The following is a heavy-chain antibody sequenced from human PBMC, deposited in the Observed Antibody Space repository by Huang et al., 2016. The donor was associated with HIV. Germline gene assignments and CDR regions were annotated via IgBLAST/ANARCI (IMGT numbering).Heavy chain of an antibody. CDR1: GVSLIPYYHY. CDR2: FFYGGRT. J-gene: IGHJ4*02. V-gene: IGHV4-39*07. Sequence: QLRLQESGPGLVQPSETLSLTCNVSGVSLIPYYHYWGWIRQSPGKGLEWIGSFFYGGRTACNPSFSSRVTISIDTSKNQVSLKLTSVTAADTATYYCAKRGSGGGSFNGFNDWGQGIMVAVSP. CDR3: AKRGSGGGSFNGFND. D-gene: IGHD1-26*01.